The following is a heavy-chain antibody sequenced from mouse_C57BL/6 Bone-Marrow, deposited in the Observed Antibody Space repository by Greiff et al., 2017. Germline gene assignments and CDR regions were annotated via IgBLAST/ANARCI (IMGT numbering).Heavy chain of an antibody. V-gene: IGHV14-4*01. CDR1: GFNIKDDY. Sequence: EVQLQQSGAELVRPGASVKLSCTASGFNIKDDYMHWVKQRPEQGLEWIGWIDPENGDTEYASKFQGKATITADTSSTTAYLQLSSLTSEDTAVYYCTTHIFYGYDVDYWGQGTTLTVSS. CDR2: IDPENGDT. CDR3: TTHIFYGYDVDY. J-gene: IGHJ2*01. D-gene: IGHD2-2*01.